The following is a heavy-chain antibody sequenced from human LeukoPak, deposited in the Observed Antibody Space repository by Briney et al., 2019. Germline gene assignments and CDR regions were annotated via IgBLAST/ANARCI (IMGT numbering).Heavy chain of an antibody. CDR2: IYYSGST. CDR3: ARGSGSYGAFYY. Sequence: SETLSLTCTVSGGSISSYYWNWIRQPPGKGLEWIGYIYYSGSTNYNPSLKSQVTMSVDTSKNQFSLKLSSVTAADTAVYYCARGSGSYGAFYYWGQGTLVTVSS. D-gene: IGHD1-26*01. V-gene: IGHV4-59*12. J-gene: IGHJ4*02. CDR1: GGSISSYY.